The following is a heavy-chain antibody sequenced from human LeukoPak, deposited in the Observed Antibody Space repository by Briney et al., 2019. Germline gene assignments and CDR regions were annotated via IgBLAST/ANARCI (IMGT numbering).Heavy chain of an antibody. CDR2: INSDGSST. CDR1: GFTFSSYW. J-gene: IGHJ3*02. Sequence: PGGSLSLSCAASGFTFSSYWMHWVRQAPGKGLVWVPRINSDGSSTSYADSVKCRFTISRDNAKNTLYLQMNRLRAEDTAVYYCALGSYYDFWSGYYFKAFDIWGQGTMVTVSS. D-gene: IGHD3-3*01. CDR3: ALGSYYDFWSGYYFKAFDI. V-gene: IGHV3-74*01.